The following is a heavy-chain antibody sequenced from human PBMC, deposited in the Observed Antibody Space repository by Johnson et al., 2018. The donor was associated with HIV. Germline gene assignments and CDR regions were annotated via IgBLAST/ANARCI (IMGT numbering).Heavy chain of an antibody. CDR2: IRYDGSNK. V-gene: IGHV3-30*02. CDR3: ARAPFSRKWELLRAFDI. J-gene: IGHJ3*02. Sequence: VQLVESGGGLIQPGGSLRLSCAASGFNVSSNYMSWVRQAPGKGLEWVAFIRYDGSNKYYADSVKGRFTISRDNAKNSLYLQMNSLRAEDTAVYYCARAPFSRKWELLRAFDIWGQGTMVTVSS. CDR1: GFNVSSNY. D-gene: IGHD1-26*01.